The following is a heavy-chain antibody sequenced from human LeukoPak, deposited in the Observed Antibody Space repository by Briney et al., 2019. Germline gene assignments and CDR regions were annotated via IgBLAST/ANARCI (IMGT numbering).Heavy chain of an antibody. CDR2: IYYSGST. Sequence: SETLSLTCTVSGGSISSSSYYWGWIRQPPGKGLEWIGSIYYSGSTYYNPSLKSRVTISVDTSKNQFSLKLSSVTAADTAVYYCARGAVGELSVDYWGQGTLVTVSS. D-gene: IGHD3-16*02. CDR1: GGSISSSSYY. J-gene: IGHJ4*02. CDR3: ARGAVGELSVDY. V-gene: IGHV4-39*07.